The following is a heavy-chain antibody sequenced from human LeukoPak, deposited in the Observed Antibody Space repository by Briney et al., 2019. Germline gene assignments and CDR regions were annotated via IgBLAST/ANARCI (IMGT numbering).Heavy chain of an antibody. J-gene: IGHJ3*02. CDR1: GGSINSGGYY. CDR2: IYYSGST. Sequence: KPSQTLSLTCTVSGGSINSGGYYWSWIRQHPGKGLEWIGYIYYSGSTYYNPSLKSRVTISVDTSKNQLSLKLSSVTAADTAVYYCASRYCSSTSCYGLDAFDIWGQGTMVTVSS. D-gene: IGHD2-2*01. CDR3: ASRYCSSTSCYGLDAFDI. V-gene: IGHV4-31*03.